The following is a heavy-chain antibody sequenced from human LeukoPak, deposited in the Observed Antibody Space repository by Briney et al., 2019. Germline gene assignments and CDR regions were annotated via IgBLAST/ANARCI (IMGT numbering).Heavy chain of an antibody. CDR2: IIPIFGTA. J-gene: IGHJ3*02. Sequence: ASVKVSCKASGGTFSSYAISWVRQAPGQGLEWMGGIIPIFGTANYAQKFQGRVTITADESTSTGYMELSSLRSEDTAVYYCARDLDYDYYGPGGAFDIWGQGTMVTVSS. D-gene: IGHD3-10*01. V-gene: IGHV1-69*13. CDR3: ARDLDYDYYGPGGAFDI. CDR1: GGTFSSYA.